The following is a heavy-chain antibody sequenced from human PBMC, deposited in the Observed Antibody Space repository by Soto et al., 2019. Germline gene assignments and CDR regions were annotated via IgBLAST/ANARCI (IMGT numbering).Heavy chain of an antibody. CDR1: GFTFSSYS. V-gene: IGHV3-21*01. D-gene: IGHD2-15*01. J-gene: IGHJ5*02. Sequence: EVQLVESGGGLVKPGGSLRLSCAASGFTFSSYSMNWVRQAPGKGLEWVSSISSSSSYIYYADSVKGRFTISRDNAKNSLYLQMNSLRAEDTGVYYRAGDGVVGASGFGPWGQGTLVTVSS. CDR3: AGDGVVGASGFGP. CDR2: ISSSSSYI.